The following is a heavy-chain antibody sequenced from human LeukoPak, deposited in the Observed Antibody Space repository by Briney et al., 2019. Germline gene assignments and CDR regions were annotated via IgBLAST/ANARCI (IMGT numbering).Heavy chain of an antibody. Sequence: GGSLRLSCAASGFTFSSYAMHWVRQAPGKGLEWVAVISYDGSNKYYADSVKGRFTISRDNSKNTLYLQMNSLRAEGTAVYYCARGHYYDSSGYSLDYWGQGTLVTVSS. CDR3: ARGHYYDSSGYSLDY. J-gene: IGHJ4*02. CDR1: GFTFSSYA. D-gene: IGHD3-22*01. V-gene: IGHV3-30*04. CDR2: ISYDGSNK.